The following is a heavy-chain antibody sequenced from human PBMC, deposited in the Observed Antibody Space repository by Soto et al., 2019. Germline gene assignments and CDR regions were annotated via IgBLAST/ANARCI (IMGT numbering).Heavy chain of an antibody. CDR1: GFTFSSYV. D-gene: IGHD3-10*01. J-gene: IGHJ6*02. Sequence: GGSLRLSCEVSGFTFSSYVMHWVRQAPGKGLEWVAVISNDGNKIYYADSVKGRLTISRDNSKNTLYLQMNSLIIEDTAVYYCARVSAREYYYGMDVWGQGTT. V-gene: IGHV3-30-3*01. CDR2: ISNDGNKI. CDR3: ARVSAREYYYGMDV.